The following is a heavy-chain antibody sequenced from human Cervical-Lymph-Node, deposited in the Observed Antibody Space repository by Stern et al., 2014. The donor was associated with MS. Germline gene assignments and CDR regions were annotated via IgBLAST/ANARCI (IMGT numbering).Heavy chain of an antibody. V-gene: IGHV1-69*06. J-gene: IGHJ3*01. CDR1: GGTFPSFS. CDR3: VLPSKVTTAAFDV. CDR2: IIPIFDTP. Sequence: QMQLVQSGAEVKKPGSSVNVSCKASGGTFPSFSINWVRQVPGQSLEWMGGIIPIFDTPNLAQKFQGRVTITADSSTSTVYMALNSLRSDDTAVYYCVLPSKVTTAAFDVWGRGTMVTVSS. D-gene: IGHD4-17*01.